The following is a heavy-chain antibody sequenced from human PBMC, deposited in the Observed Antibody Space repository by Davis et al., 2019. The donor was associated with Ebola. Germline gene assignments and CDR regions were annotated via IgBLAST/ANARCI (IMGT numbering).Heavy chain of an antibody. CDR3: ARLVGGWFGELYSLTYFDY. CDR2: IYYTGST. Sequence: SETLSLTCTVSGGSISSGGYYWSWIRQHPGKGLEWIGYIYYTGSTNYNPSLKSRVTISVDTSKNHFSLKLSSVTAADTAVYYCARLVGGWFGELYSLTYFDYWGQGTLVTVSS. J-gene: IGHJ4*02. V-gene: IGHV4-61*03. CDR1: GGSISSGGYY. D-gene: IGHD3-10*01.